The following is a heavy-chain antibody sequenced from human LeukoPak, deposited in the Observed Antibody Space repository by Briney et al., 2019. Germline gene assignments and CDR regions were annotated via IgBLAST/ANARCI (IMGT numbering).Heavy chain of an antibody. Sequence: ASVKVSCKASGYTFTGYYIHWVRQAPGQGLEWLGRISPNSGVPNYAQKFQGRVTMTRDTSVNTVYMELSGLKSDDTGAYYCAREVGYSTSWYGRFDPWGQGTEVTVSS. J-gene: IGHJ5*02. CDR2: ISPNSGVP. CDR3: AREVGYSTSWYGRFDP. V-gene: IGHV1-2*05. D-gene: IGHD6-13*01. CDR1: GYTFTGYY.